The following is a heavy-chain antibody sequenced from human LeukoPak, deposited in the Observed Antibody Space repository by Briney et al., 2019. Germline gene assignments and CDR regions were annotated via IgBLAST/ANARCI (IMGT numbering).Heavy chain of an antibody. Sequence: WGSLSLSCAASGFTFSSYSMNWVRQAPGKGLEWVSAISGSGGSTYYAASVRGRFTISRDNSNNTLYLQMNSLRAEDTAVYFCAKDFVVAGMGWGRETLVTVSS. D-gene: IGHD6-19*01. CDR1: GFTFSSYS. V-gene: IGHV3-23*01. CDR2: ISGSGGST. CDR3: AKDFVVAGMG. J-gene: IGHJ4*02.